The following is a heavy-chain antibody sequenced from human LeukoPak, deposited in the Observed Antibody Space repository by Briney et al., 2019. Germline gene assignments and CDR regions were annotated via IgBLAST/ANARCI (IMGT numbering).Heavy chain of an antibody. J-gene: IGHJ4*02. CDR2: IYYSGST. CDR3: ARDTVARYSSSSADY. V-gene: IGHV4-59*01. CDR1: GGSISSYY. Sequence: SETLSLTCTVSGGSISSYYWSWIRQPPGKGLEWIGYIYYSGSTNYNPSLKSRVTISVDTSKNQFSLKLSSGTAADTAVYYWARDTVARYSSSSADYWGQGTLVTVSS. D-gene: IGHD6-6*01.